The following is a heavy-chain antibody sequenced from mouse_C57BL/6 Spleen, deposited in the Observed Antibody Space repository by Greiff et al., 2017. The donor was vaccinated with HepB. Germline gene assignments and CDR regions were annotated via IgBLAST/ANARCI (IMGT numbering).Heavy chain of an antibody. V-gene: IGHV1-18*01. CDR1: GYTFTDYN. Sequence: DVKLQESGPELVKPGASVKIPCKASGYTFTDYNMDWVKQSHGKSLEWIGDINPNNGGTIYNQKFKGKATLTVDKSSSTAYMELRSLTSEDTAVYYGARTTGELDYAMDYWGQGTSVTVSS. D-gene: IGHD1-1*01. CDR2: INPNNGGT. J-gene: IGHJ4*01. CDR3: ARTTGELDYAMDY.